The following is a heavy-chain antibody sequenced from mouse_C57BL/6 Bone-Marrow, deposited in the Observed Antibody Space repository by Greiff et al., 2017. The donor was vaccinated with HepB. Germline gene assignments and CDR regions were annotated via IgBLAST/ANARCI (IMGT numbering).Heavy chain of an antibody. CDR1: GYTFTSYW. Sequence: QVQLQQPGTELVKPGASVKLSCKASGYTFTSYWMHWVKQRPGQGLEWIGNINPSNGGTNYNEKFKSKATLTVDKPSSTAYMQLSSLTSENSAVYYCARPVVGGDFDYWGQGTTLTVSS. V-gene: IGHV1-53*01. CDR3: ARPVVGGDFDY. D-gene: IGHD1-1*01. J-gene: IGHJ2*01. CDR2: INPSNGGT.